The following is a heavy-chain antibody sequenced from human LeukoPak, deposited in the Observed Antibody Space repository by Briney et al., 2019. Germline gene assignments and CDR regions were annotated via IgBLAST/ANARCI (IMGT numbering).Heavy chain of an antibody. Sequence: SETLSLTCTVSGGSISSYYWSWIRQPPGKGLEWIGYIYYSGSTNYNPSLKSRVTISVDTSKNQLSLKLSSVTAADTAVYYCARAVAGTMDWFDPWGQGTLVTVSS. D-gene: IGHD6-19*01. V-gene: IGHV4-59*08. CDR1: GGSISSYY. CDR2: IYYSGST. CDR3: ARAVAGTMDWFDP. J-gene: IGHJ5*02.